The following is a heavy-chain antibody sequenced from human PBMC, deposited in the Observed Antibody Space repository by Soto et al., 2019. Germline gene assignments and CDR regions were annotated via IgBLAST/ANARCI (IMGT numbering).Heavy chain of an antibody. CDR1: GGSVSSGNYF. CDR2: IYYNGDT. CDR3: ARRLIYNWNQGHAFDF. V-gene: IGHV4-39*01. D-gene: IGHD1-20*01. J-gene: IGHJ3*01. Sequence: QLQLQASGPGLVKPAETLSLTCAVSGGSVSSGNYFWGWIRQPPGKGLEWIGNIYYNGDTYYSPSLKSLVTMSVDTAQNQFSLRLTSVTAADTAVYYCARRLIYNWNQGHAFDFCGQGTLVTVSS.